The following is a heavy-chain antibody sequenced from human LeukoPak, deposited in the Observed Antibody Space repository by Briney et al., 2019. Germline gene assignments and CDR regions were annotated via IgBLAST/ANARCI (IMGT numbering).Heavy chain of an antibody. CDR3: ARDSAYCSGRRCPKRFDP. Sequence: SETLSLTCTVSGGSINNPNYYWTWIRQHPGKGLEWIGYIHSSGSTFYNPSLKSRLTISLDTANNQFSLKLNSVTHADTAVYCCARDSAYCSGRRCPKRFDPWGEGALVTVSS. D-gene: IGHD2-15*01. V-gene: IGHV4-31*03. J-gene: IGHJ5*02. CDR2: IHSSGST. CDR1: GGSINNPNYY.